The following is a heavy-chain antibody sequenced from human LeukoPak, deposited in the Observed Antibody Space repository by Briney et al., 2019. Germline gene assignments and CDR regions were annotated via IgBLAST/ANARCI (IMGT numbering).Heavy chain of an antibody. CDR2: IFYSGST. Sequence: SETLSLTCAVYGGSLNDFYWTWIRQPPGKGLEWIGNIFYSGSTYYSPSLKSRVTISLDTSRNQFSLKLNSVTAADTAVYYCAKSNGYGLVDIWGQGTMVTVSS. CDR3: AKSNGYGLVDI. V-gene: IGHV4-34*12. D-gene: IGHD3-10*01. CDR1: GGSLNDFY. J-gene: IGHJ3*02.